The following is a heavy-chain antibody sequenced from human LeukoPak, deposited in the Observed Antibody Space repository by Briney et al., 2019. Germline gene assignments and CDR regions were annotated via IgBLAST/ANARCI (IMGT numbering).Heavy chain of an antibody. CDR2: INHSGST. D-gene: IGHD6-19*01. V-gene: IGHV4-34*01. CDR1: GGSFSGYY. CDR3: ARIGGNGYSSGWYPEKFDY. Sequence: SETLSLTCAVSGGSFSGYYWSWIRQPPGKGLEWMGEINHSGSTNYNPSLKSRVTISVDTSKNQFSLKLSSVTAADTAVYYCARIGGNGYSSGWYPEKFDYWGQGTLVTVSS. J-gene: IGHJ4*02.